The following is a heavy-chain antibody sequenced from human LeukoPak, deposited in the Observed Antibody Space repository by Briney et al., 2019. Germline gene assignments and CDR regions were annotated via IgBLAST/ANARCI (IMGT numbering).Heavy chain of an antibody. CDR1: GGPISSSNYY. D-gene: IGHD6-19*01. V-gene: IGHV4-39*01. CDR3: VRHPTFSSGWYVDY. J-gene: IGHJ4*02. CDR2: IYYSGNT. Sequence: SETLSLTCTVSGGPISSSNYYWGWIRQPPGKGLEWIGSIYYSGNTHYNPSLKSRVTISVDTSKNQFSLNLKYVTAADTAVYYCVRHPTFSSGWYVDYWGQGTLVTVSS.